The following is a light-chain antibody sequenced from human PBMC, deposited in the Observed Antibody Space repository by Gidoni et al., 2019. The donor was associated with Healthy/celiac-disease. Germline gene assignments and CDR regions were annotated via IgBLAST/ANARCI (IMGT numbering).Light chain of an antibody. CDR2: GNS. CDR1: SSNIGAGYD. J-gene: IGLJ3*02. V-gene: IGLV1-40*01. CDR3: QSYDSSLSGWV. Sequence: QSVLTQPPSVSGAPGHRVTTSCTGSSSNIGAGYDVHWYQQLPGTAPKLLIYGNSNRPSGVPNRFSGSKSGTSASLAITGLQAEDEGDYDCQSYDSSLSGWVFGGGTKLTVL.